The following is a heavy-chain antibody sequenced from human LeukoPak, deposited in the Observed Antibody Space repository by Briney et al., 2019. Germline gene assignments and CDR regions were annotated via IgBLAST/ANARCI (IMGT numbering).Heavy chain of an antibody. V-gene: IGHV3-30*18. Sequence: GGSLRLSCAASGFIFSSYGMHWVRQAPGKGLEWLGVLSYDGSDKYYAHSVKGRFTISRDSSKNTLYLQMNSLRPEDTAVYYCAKDRVRGVLHHYYGLDVWGQGTTVTVSS. CDR2: LSYDGSDK. D-gene: IGHD3-10*01. J-gene: IGHJ6*02. CDR3: AKDRVRGVLHHYYGLDV. CDR1: GFIFSSYG.